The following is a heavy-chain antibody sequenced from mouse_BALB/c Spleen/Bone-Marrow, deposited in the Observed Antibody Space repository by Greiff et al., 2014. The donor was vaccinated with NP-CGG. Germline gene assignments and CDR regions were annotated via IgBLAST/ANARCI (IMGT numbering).Heavy chain of an antibody. CDR2: ISNGGRYA. Sequence: EVQLVESGGGLVKPGGSLKLSCAASGFTFSDYAMSWVRQTPEKRLEWVATISNGGRYAYFPDSVKGRFTISRDNAKNSLYLQMNSLRSKDTAMYYCTRSGGDSALDYWGQGTLVTVSS. J-gene: IGHJ4*01. CDR1: GFTFSDYA. V-gene: IGHV5-9-3*01. CDR3: TRSGGDSALDY.